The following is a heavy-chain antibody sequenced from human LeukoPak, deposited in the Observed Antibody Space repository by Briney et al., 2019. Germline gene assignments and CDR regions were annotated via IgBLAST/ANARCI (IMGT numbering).Heavy chain of an antibody. CDR1: GYTLTELS. V-gene: IGHV1-24*01. J-gene: IGHJ4*02. CDR2: FDPEDGET. Sequence: ASVKVSFKVSGYTLTELSMHWVRQAPGKGLEWMGGFDPEDGETIYAQKFQGRVTMTEDTSTDTAYMELSSLRSEDTAVYYCATPQEPATIEGSFDYWGQGTLVTVSS. D-gene: IGHD5-24*01. CDR3: ATPQEPATIEGSFDY.